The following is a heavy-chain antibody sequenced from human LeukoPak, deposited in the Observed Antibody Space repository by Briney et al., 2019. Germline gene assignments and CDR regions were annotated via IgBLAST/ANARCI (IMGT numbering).Heavy chain of an antibody. Sequence: PGGSLRLSCAASGFTFSDYSMTWVRQAPGKGLEGLSYIIISSSFIYYAHSVKGRFTISRDNARNSPHLQMNSLRAEDTAVYYCAREVYYGSGRRFDLWGQGTLVTVSS. V-gene: IGHV3-48*01. D-gene: IGHD3-10*01. CDR2: IIISSSFI. CDR3: AREVYYGSGRRFDL. J-gene: IGHJ4*02. CDR1: GFTFSDYS.